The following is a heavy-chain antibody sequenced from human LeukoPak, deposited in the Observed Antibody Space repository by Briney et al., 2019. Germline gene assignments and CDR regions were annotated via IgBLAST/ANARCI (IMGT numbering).Heavy chain of an antibody. D-gene: IGHD6-13*01. Sequence: QSGGSLRLSCAASGFTFSSYAMSWVRQAPGKGLEWVSAISGSGGSTYYADSVKGRFTISRDNSKNTLYLPMNSLRAEDTAVYYCAKVPSSWYYFDYWGQGTLVTVSS. V-gene: IGHV3-23*01. CDR2: ISGSGGST. J-gene: IGHJ4*02. CDR1: GFTFSSYA. CDR3: AKVPSSWYYFDY.